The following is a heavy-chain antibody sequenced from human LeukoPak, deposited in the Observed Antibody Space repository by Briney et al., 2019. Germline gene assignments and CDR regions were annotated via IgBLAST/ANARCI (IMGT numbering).Heavy chain of an antibody. V-gene: IGHV3-23*01. D-gene: IGHD2-2*02. J-gene: IGHJ4*02. CDR1: GFTFSSYA. CDR3: ATAPVVVPAAIDY. Sequence: GGSLRLSCAASGFTFSSYAMSGGRQAPRKGLWWGSAISVSGGSTYYADSVRGRFTISRDNYTHPLYLQMNSLRAEDTAVYYCATAPVVVPAAIDYWGQGTPVTVSS. CDR2: ISVSGGST.